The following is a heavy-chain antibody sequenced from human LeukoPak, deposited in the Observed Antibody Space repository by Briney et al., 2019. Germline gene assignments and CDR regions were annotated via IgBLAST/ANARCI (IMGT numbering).Heavy chain of an antibody. CDR3: AKVRFGVTARYHFDF. CDR2: ISTSGGST. V-gene: IGHV3-23*01. CDR1: GFTFSSYA. J-gene: IGHJ4*02. Sequence: GGSLRLSCASSGFTFSSYAMSWVRQAPGKGLEWVSTISTSGGSTYYADSVKGRFTISRDNSKNTLYLQMNSLRAEDTAVYYCAKVRFGVTARYHFDFWGQGTLVTVSS. D-gene: IGHD3-10*01.